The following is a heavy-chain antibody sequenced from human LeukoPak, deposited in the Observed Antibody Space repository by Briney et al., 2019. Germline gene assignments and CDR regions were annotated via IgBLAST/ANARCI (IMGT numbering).Heavy chain of an antibody. J-gene: IGHJ4*02. CDR2: IRSSNSYI. CDR1: GFTFSIYC. Sequence: PGASLRPSCAASGFTFSIYCTNCVRHAPGGGLGWVSSIRSSNSYIHSAGSVEGRFTISRDNAKNSLYLTMYSLRAEDTAVYYCARPLVTTVTTHSDYWGQGTLVTVSS. V-gene: IGHV3-21*01. CDR3: ARPLVTTVTTHSDY. D-gene: IGHD4-17*01.